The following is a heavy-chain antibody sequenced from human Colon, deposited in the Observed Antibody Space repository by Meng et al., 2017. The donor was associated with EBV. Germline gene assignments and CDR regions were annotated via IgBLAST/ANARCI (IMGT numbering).Heavy chain of an antibody. CDR1: GGPVSSGGYY. CDR2: IYYSGST. Sequence: QVQLQESGPGLVKPSQTLSPTCTVSGGPVSSGGYYWTWIRQHPGKGLEWFGHIYYSGSTFYNPSLKRRVIISIDTSKNQFSLNLRSVTAADTAVYYCARVSSGWDYFDYWGQGTLVTVSS. D-gene: IGHD6-19*01. V-gene: IGHV4-31*03. CDR3: ARVSSGWDYFDY. J-gene: IGHJ4*02.